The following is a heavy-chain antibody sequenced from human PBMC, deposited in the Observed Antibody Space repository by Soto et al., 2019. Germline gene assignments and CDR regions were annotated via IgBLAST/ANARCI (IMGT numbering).Heavy chain of an antibody. CDR3: ATRIAAAAPTDY. CDR2: ISYDGSNK. D-gene: IGHD6-13*01. V-gene: IGHV3-30*03. CDR1: GFTFSSYC. J-gene: IGHJ4*02. Sequence: SLRLSCAASGFTFSSYCMHWVRQAPGKGLEWVAVISYDGSNKYYADSVKGRFTISRDNSKNTLYLQMNSLRAEDTAVYYCATRIAAAAPTDYWGQGTLVTVSS.